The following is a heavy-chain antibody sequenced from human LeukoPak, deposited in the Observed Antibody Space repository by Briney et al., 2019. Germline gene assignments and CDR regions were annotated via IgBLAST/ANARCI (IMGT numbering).Heavy chain of an antibody. CDR2: IKQDGSEK. CDR3: AKERPTSFWSGQTPGDYYYYYMDV. CDR1: GFTFSSYW. V-gene: IGHV3-7*01. D-gene: IGHD3-3*01. Sequence: GGSLRLSCAASGFTFSSYWMSWVRQAPGKGLEWVANIKQDGSEKYYVDSVKGRFTISRDNSKNTLYLQMNSLRAEDTAVYYCAKERPTSFWSGQTPGDYYYYYMDVWGKGTTVTVSS. J-gene: IGHJ6*03.